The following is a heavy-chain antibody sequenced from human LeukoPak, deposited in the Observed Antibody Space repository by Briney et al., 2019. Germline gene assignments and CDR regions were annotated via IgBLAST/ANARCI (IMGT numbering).Heavy chain of an antibody. J-gene: IGHJ4*02. CDR2: INRSGST. CDR1: GGSFSGYF. V-gene: IGHV4-34*01. CDR3: ARFGTY. Sequence: KSSETLSLTCNVSGGSFSGYFWSWIRQPPGKGLEWIGEINRSGSTTYNPSLKSRVTISVDTSKNQFSLKLNSVTAADTAVYYCARFGTYWGQGILVTVSS. D-gene: IGHD3-10*01.